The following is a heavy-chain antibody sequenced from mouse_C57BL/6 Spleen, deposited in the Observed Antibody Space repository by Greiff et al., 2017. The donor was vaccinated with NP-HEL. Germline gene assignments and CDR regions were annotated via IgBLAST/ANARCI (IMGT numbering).Heavy chain of an antibody. V-gene: IGHV1-26*01. CDR1: GYTFTDYY. J-gene: IGHJ3*01. CDR3: GYDWFAY. Sequence: VQLKQSGPELVKPGASVKISCKASGYTFTDYYMNWVKQSHGKSLEWIGDINPNNGGTSYNQKFKGKATLTVDKSSSTAYMELRSLTSEDSAVYYCGYDWFAYWGQGTLVTVSA. CDR2: INPNNGGT. D-gene: IGHD2-12*01.